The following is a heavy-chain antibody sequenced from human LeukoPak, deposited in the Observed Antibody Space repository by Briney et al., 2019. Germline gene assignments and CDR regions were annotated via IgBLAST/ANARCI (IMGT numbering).Heavy chain of an antibody. V-gene: IGHV4-34*01. CDR2: INHSGST. D-gene: IGHD3-22*01. CDR1: GGSFSGYY. J-gene: IGHJ4*02. Sequence: KPSETLSLTCAVYGGSFSGYYWSWIRQPPGKGLEWIGEINHSGSTNYNPSLKSRVTMSVDTSKNQFSLKLSSVTAADTAVYYCARDRYYYDSSGSSVFDYWGQGTLVTVSS. CDR3: ARDRYYYDSSGSSVFDY.